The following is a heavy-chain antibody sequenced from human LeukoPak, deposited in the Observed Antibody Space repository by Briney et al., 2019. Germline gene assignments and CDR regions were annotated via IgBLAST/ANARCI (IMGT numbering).Heavy chain of an antibody. D-gene: IGHD3-10*01. J-gene: IGHJ5*02. CDR2: IYYSGSA. CDR3: ARTITMVRGVTRNWFDP. CDR1: GGSISSYY. Sequence: SGTLSLTCTVSGGSISSYYRSWIRQPPGKGLEWIGYIYYSGSANYNPSLKSRVTISVDTSKNQFSLKLSSVTAADTAVYYCARTITMVRGVTRNWFDPWGQGTLVTVSS. V-gene: IGHV4-59*08.